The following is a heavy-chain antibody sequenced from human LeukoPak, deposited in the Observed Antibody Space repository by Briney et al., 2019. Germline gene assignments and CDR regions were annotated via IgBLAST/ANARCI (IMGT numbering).Heavy chain of an antibody. J-gene: IGHJ4*02. CDR2: IYHTGNT. Sequence: AETLSLPCAVSGDPMMSTNWWSWVRQPPGTGLEVIGEIYHTGNTNYNPSLQSRVTISRDKSKHQFSLRLSSVTAADTAFNYCARRGGFFDFWGQGTLVTVSS. D-gene: IGHD3-16*01. CDR3: ARRGGFFDF. V-gene: IGHV4-4*02. CDR1: GDPMMSTNW.